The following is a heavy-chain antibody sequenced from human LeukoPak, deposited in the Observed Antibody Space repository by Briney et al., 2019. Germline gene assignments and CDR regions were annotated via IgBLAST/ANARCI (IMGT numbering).Heavy chain of an antibody. V-gene: IGHV3-15*01. D-gene: IGHD3-10*01. CDR2: IKSKTDGGTT. J-gene: IGHJ4*02. Sequence: PGGSLRLSCAASGFTFSNAWMSWVRQAPGKGLEWVGRIKSKTDGGTTDYAAPVKGRFTISRDDSKNTLYLPMNSLKTEDTAVYYCTTDLILWFGELSRDYWGQGTLVTVSS. CDR1: GFTFSNAW. CDR3: TTDLILWFGELSRDY.